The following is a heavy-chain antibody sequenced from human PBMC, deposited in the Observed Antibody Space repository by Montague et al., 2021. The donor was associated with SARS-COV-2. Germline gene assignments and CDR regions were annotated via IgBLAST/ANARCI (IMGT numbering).Heavy chain of an antibody. D-gene: IGHD2-15*01. V-gene: IGHV4-39*07. CDR3: ARDPRDVVAATLNNWFDP. J-gene: IGHJ5*02. CDR2: IYYSGST. Sequence: SETLSLTCTVSGGSISSSSYYWGWIRQPPGKGLEWIGSIYYSGSTYYNPSLKSRVTISVDTSKNQFSLKLISVTAADTAVYYCARDPRDVVAATLNNWFDPWGQGTLVTVSS. CDR1: GGSISSSSYY.